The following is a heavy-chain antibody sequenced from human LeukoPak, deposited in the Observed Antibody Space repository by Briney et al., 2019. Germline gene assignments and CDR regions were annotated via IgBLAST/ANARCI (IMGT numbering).Heavy chain of an antibody. J-gene: IGHJ4*02. D-gene: IGHD6-19*01. CDR1: GGSIRSSSYY. V-gene: IGHV4-61*05. Sequence: PSETLSLTCTVSGGSIRSSSYYWGWIRQPPGKGLEWIGRIYTSGSTNYNPSLKSRVTMSVDTSKNQFSLKLSSVTAADTAVYYCASASGWYRFDYWGQGTLVTVSS. CDR3: ASASGWYRFDY. CDR2: IYTSGST.